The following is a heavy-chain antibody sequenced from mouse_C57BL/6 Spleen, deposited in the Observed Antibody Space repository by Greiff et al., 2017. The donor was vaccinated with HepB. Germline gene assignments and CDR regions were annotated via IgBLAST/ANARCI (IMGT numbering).Heavy chain of an antibody. J-gene: IGHJ2*01. V-gene: IGHV1-81*01. CDR3: ARGGSITTVVAFDY. D-gene: IGHD1-1*01. Sequence: QVQLQQSGAELARPGASVKLSCKASGYTFTSYGISWVNQRTGQGLEWIGEIYPRSGNTYYNEKFKGKATLTADKSSSTAYMELRSLTSEDSAVYFCARGGSITTVVAFDYWGQGTTLTVSS. CDR1: GYTFTSYG. CDR2: IYPRSGNT.